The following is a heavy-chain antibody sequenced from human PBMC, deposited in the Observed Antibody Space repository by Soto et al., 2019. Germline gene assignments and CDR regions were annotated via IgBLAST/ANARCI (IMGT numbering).Heavy chain of an antibody. Sequence: SETLSLTCTVSGGSISSYYWSWIRQPPGKGLEWIGYIYYSGSTNYNPSLKSRVTISVDTSKNQFSLKLSSVTAADTAVYYCARVKGYCSGGSCELTYYSYMDVWGKGTTVTVSS. CDR1: GGSISSYY. J-gene: IGHJ6*03. V-gene: IGHV4-59*01. CDR2: IYYSGST. D-gene: IGHD2-15*01. CDR3: ARVKGYCSGGSCELTYYSYMDV.